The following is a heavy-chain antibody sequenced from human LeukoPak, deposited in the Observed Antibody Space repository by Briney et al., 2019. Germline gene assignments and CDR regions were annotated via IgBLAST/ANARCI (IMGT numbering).Heavy chain of an antibody. CDR2: IYYSGRT. Sequence: SEALSLTCTVSGGSISSYYWSWIRQPPGKGLEWIGYIYYSGRTNYNPSLKSRVTISVDTSKNQFSLKLSSVTAADTAVYYCARHKGVSGSPVEFDYWGQGTLVTVSS. CDR3: ARHKGVSGSPVEFDY. D-gene: IGHD3-10*01. V-gene: IGHV4-59*08. CDR1: GGSISSYY. J-gene: IGHJ4*02.